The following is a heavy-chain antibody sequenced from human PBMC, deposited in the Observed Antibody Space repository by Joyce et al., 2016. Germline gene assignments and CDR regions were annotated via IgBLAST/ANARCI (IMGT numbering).Heavy chain of an antibody. CDR1: GGSFSGSY. CDR3: ARGDYSSGWYIFGLRD. CDR2: INLSGIP. V-gene: IGHV4-34*01. D-gene: IGHD6-19*01. J-gene: IGHJ4*02. Sequence: QVQLQQWGAGLLKPSETLSLTCAVYGGSFSGSYWTWIRQPPGKGLEWIGEINLSGIPTYNPSLKSRATISVDTSKSQFSLKLRSVTAADTAVYYCARGDYSSGWYIFGLRDWGQGPLVTVSS.